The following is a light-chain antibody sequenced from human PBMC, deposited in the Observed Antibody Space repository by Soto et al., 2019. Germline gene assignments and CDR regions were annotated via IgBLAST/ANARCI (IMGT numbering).Light chain of an antibody. CDR2: GAF. Sequence: EIVMTQSPATLSVSPGERATLSCRASQSVSSNLAWYQQKPGQAPRLLIYGAFTRATGIPARFSGSGSGPEFPLTISSLQSEDFAVYYCQQDNNWPGKAWTFGGGTKVEIK. J-gene: IGKJ1*01. CDR1: QSVSSN. V-gene: IGKV3-15*01. CDR3: QQDNNWPGKAWT.